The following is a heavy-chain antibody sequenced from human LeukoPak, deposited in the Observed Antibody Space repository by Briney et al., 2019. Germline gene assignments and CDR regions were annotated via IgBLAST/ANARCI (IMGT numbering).Heavy chain of an antibody. D-gene: IGHD4-11*01. Sequence: ASVKVSCKASGYTFTDYYMHWVRQAPGQGLEWMGWINPNSGGTSYAQEFQGRVTMTRDTSITTAYMELSRLRPDDTAVYYCARAATVTNYWGQGTLVTASS. V-gene: IGHV1-2*02. J-gene: IGHJ4*02. CDR3: ARAATVTNY. CDR2: INPNSGGT. CDR1: GYTFTDYY.